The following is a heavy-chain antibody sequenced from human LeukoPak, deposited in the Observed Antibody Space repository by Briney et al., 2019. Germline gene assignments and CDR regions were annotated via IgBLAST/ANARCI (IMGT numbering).Heavy chain of an antibody. CDR3: AKDRGVTKNWFDP. CDR2: FSASGYGDGA. Sequence: GGSLRLSCAAPRFTFRTYATAWVRQAPGKGLEWVSSFSASGYGDGAYYADSVKGQSTISRDDAKNTVFLQMNSLRAEDTAVYYCAKDRGVTKNWFDPWGQGTLVTVSS. V-gene: IGHV3-23*01. D-gene: IGHD3-10*01. CDR1: RFTFRTYA. J-gene: IGHJ5*02.